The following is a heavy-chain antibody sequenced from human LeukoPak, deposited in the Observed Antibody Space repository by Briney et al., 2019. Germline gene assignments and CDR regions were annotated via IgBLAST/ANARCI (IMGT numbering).Heavy chain of an antibody. CDR1: GFTFSNYA. D-gene: IGHD2-2*03. Sequence: GGSLRLSCAASGFTFSNYAMNWVRQAPGKGLEWVSAISRSGGTTYYADSVKGRFTISRDNSKNTLYLQMNSLRAEDTAVYYCAKGTYGYCSSTSCPSEAFDIWGQGTMVTVSS. V-gene: IGHV3-23*01. J-gene: IGHJ3*02. CDR2: ISRSGGTT. CDR3: AKGTYGYCSSTSCPSEAFDI.